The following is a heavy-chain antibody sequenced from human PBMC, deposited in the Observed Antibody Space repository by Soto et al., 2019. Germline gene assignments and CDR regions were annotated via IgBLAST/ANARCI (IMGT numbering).Heavy chain of an antibody. CDR2: TYYRSKWYN. Sequence: KQSQTLSLTCAISGDSVSSNSAAWNWIRQSPSRGLEWLGRTYYRSKWYNDYAVSVKSRITINPDTSKNQFSLQLNSVTPEDTAVYYCARAGFYHLNWNDGGGFDPWGQGTLVTVSS. V-gene: IGHV6-1*01. CDR1: GDSVSSNSAA. CDR3: ARAGFYHLNWNDGGGFDP. J-gene: IGHJ5*02. D-gene: IGHD1-20*01.